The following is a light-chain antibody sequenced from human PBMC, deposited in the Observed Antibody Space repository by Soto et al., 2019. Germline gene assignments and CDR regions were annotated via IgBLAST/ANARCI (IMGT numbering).Light chain of an antibody. V-gene: IGKV2-30*01. CDR1: QSLLYGDGSNY. J-gene: IGKJ2*01. CDR2: TVS. CDR3: MQGTYWPYT. Sequence: DVVLTQSPLSLPVTLGQPASISCRSSQSLLYGDGSNYLNWFQQRPGQSPRRLIFTVSNRDSGVPDRFSGSGSGTDFTLKISRVEAEDIGVYYCMQGTYWPYTFGQGTKVDIK.